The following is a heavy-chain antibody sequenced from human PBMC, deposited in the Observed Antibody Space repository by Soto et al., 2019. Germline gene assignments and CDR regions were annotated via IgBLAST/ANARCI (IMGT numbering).Heavy chain of an antibody. CDR3: ARPKGVAPAVWYFDL. CDR2: GYHSEKT. J-gene: IGHJ2*01. V-gene: IGHV4-59*08. CDR1: GDYVTSHY. D-gene: IGHD2-8*01. Sequence: QVQLQESGPGLVKPSETLSLTCTVSGDYVTSHYWSWIRQPPGKGLEWIGCGYHSEKTDSSPSLKGPVTISLATSKNQISLSLTSVTAADTAIYYCARPKGVAPAVWYFDLWGRGTLVTVSS.